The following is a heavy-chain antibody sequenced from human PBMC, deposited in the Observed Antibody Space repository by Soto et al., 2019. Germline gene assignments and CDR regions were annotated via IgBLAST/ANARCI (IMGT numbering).Heavy chain of an antibody. J-gene: IGHJ5*02. D-gene: IGHD2-15*01. CDR3: AVVDSTVNWLDP. Sequence: SETLSLTCTVSGGSISSSDFYWGWLRQTPGKGLEFIGSMYYSGTTYYNPSLKSRVTISVDTSKSQFTLKLISVTAADTAVYYCAVVDSTVNWLDPWGEGALDTVSS. CDR1: GGSISSSDFY. CDR2: MYYSGTT. V-gene: IGHV4-39*01.